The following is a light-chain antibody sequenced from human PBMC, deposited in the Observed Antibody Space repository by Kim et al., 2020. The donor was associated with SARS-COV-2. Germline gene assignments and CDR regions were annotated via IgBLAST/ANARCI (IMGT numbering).Light chain of an antibody. CDR3: ATWDYSLNGPV. CDR2: RNN. V-gene: IGLV1-47*01. Sequence: GQPLTISCSGRTSAICGNYVYWSQHLPGTAPKLLISRNNPPPSGVPARFSVSKSGTSASLAISGLRSDDEADYYCATWDYSLNGPVFGGGTKLTVL. CDR1: TSAICGNY. J-gene: IGLJ3*02.